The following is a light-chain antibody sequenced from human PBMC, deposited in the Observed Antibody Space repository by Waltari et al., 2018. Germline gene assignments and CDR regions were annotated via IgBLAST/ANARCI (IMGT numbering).Light chain of an antibody. V-gene: IGLV1-44*01. CDR1: SSNIGSNT. Sequence: QSVLTQPPSASGTPGQRVTISCSGSSSNIGSNTVNWYQQLPGTAPKLLIYSNNPRPSVVPARFSGSKSGTSASLAISGLQSEDEADYYCAAWDDSLNGHVVFGGGTKLTVL. CDR3: AAWDDSLNGHVV. CDR2: SNN. J-gene: IGLJ2*01.